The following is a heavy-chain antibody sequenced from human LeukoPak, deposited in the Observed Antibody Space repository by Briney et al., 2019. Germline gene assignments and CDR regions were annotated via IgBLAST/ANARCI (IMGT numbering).Heavy chain of an antibody. J-gene: IGHJ5*02. Sequence: SETLSLTCTVSGGSISSSSYYWGWIRQPPGKGLEWIGSIYYSGSTYYNPSLKSRVTISVDTSKNRFSLKLSSVTAADTAVYYCATSRLRWFNNWFDPWGQGTLVTVSS. CDR1: GGSISSSSYY. V-gene: IGHV4-39*01. D-gene: IGHD4-23*01. CDR3: ATSRLRWFNNWFDP. CDR2: IYYSGST.